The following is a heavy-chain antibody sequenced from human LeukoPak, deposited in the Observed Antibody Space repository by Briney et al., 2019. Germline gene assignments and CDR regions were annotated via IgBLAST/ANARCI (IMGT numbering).Heavy chain of an antibody. V-gene: IGHV3-43*02. CDR1: GFTLDDYA. J-gene: IGHJ6*02. CDR2: ISGDGGST. Sequence: GGSLRLSCAAFGFTLDDYAMHWVRQAPGKGLEWVSLISGDGGSTYYADSVKGRFTISRDNSKNSLYLQMDSLRTEDTALYYCANGAAAGLNYYYYYGMDVWGQGTTVTLSS. D-gene: IGHD6-13*01. CDR3: ANGAAAGLNYYYYYGMDV.